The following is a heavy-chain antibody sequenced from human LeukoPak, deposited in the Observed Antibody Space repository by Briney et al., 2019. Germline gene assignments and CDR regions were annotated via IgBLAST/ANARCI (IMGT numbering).Heavy chain of an antibody. Sequence: PSETLSLTCTVSGGAISSGDYYWSWIRQPPGKGLEWIGHIYYSGSTYHNPSLKSRVTISVDTSKNQFSLRLSSVTAADTAVYYCARGSGGYSYGSFSYWSQGALVTVSS. J-gene: IGHJ4*02. CDR1: GGAISSGDYY. V-gene: IGHV4-30-4*01. D-gene: IGHD5-18*01. CDR2: IYYSGST. CDR3: ARGSGGYSYGSFSY.